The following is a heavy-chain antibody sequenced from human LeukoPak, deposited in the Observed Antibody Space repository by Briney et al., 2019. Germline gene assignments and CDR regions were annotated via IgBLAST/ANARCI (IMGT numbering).Heavy chain of an antibody. V-gene: IGHV4-39*01. CDR3: ARQHSDYVWGSYRSDY. D-gene: IGHD3-16*02. CDR2: IYYSGST. CDR1: GGSISSDTYY. J-gene: IGHJ4*02. Sequence: KPSETLSLTCTVSGGSISSDTYYWGWIRQPPGKGLEWIGHIYYSGSTYYNPSLKSRVTISVDTSKNQFSLKLSSVTAADTAVYYCARQHSDYVWGSYRSDYWGQGTLVTVSS.